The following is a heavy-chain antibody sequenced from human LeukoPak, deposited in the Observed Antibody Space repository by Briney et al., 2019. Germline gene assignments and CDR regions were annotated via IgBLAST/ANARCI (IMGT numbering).Heavy chain of an antibody. J-gene: IGHJ6*03. CDR1: GLTSNNYA. CDR2: ISVSGGST. CDR3: ARDPYSGSYGDYYYYYMDV. V-gene: IGHV3-23*01. Sequence: PGGSLRLSCAASGLTSNNYAMSWVRQAPGKGLEWVAGISVSGGSTFYADSVKGRFTISRDNSKKTLYLQLDSLRVEDTAVYYCARDPYSGSYGDYYYYYMDVWGKGTTVTISS. D-gene: IGHD1-26*01.